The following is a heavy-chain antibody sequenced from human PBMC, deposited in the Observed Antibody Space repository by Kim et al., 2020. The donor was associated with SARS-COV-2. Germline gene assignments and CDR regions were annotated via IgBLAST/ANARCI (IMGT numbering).Heavy chain of an antibody. J-gene: IGHJ4*02. D-gene: IGHD3-22*01. CDR2: INPSIGGT. Sequence: ASVKVSCKASGYTFTGYYMHWVRQAPGQGLEWMGRINPSIGGTNYVQKFQGRVTMTRDTSISTAYMELGRLRSDDTAVYYCAVSDRTYSYDSSGLYAHPDFDYWGQGTLVTVSS. CDR1: GYTFTGYY. V-gene: IGHV1-2*06. CDR3: AVSDRTYSYDSSGLYAHPDFDY.